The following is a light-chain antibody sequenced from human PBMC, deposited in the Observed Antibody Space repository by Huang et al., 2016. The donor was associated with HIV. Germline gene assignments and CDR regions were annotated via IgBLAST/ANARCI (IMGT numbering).Light chain of an antibody. CDR2: SAS. CDR1: QGISSY. V-gene: IGKV1-8*01. Sequence: AIRMTQSPSSLSASTGDRVTITCRASQGISSYLAWYQQKPGKAPKLLISSASTLQGGVPSMFSGSGFWTDFTLTISSLQSEDLGTYYCQQYYMYPHAFGQGTKLEI. J-gene: IGKJ2*01. CDR3: QQYYMYPHA.